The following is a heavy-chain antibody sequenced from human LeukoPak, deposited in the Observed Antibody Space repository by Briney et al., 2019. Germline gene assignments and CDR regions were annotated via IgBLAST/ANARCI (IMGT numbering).Heavy chain of an antibody. D-gene: IGHD2-15*01. Sequence: GASVTVSFKASGYTFTVYYMHWVRQAPGQGLEWMGWINPNSGGTNYAQKFQGRVTMTRDTSISTAYMELSRLRSDDTAVYYCARDPTRGYWGQGTLVTVSS. CDR1: GYTFTVYY. CDR2: INPNSGGT. J-gene: IGHJ4*02. CDR3: ARDPTRGY. V-gene: IGHV1-2*02.